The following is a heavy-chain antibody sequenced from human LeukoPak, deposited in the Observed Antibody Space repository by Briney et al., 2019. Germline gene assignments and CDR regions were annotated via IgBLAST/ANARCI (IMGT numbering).Heavy chain of an antibody. CDR1: GYTFTSYD. CDR2: MNPNSGNT. V-gene: IGHV1-8*01. Sequence: ASVTVSCKASGYTFTSYDINWVRQAPGQGLEWMGWMNPNSGNTGYAQKFQGRVTMTRNTSISTAYMELSSLRSEDTAVYYCARGSRWELPSYYYYGMDVWGQGTTVTVSS. CDR3: ARGSRWELPSYYYYGMDV. D-gene: IGHD1-26*01. J-gene: IGHJ6*02.